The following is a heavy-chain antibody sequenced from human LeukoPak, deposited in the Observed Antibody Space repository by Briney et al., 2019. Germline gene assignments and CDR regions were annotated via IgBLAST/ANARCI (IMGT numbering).Heavy chain of an antibody. CDR1: GFTFSTYS. V-gene: IGHV3-21*01. Sequence: PGGALRLSCAASGFTFSTYSMSWVRQSPGKGLEWVSSLSASSGYIYYADSVKGRFTISRDNAKNSMYLQMNSLRAEDTAVYYCARGADYYDIDYWGQGTLVTVSS. D-gene: IGHD3-22*01. CDR2: LSASSGYI. J-gene: IGHJ4*02. CDR3: ARGADYYDIDY.